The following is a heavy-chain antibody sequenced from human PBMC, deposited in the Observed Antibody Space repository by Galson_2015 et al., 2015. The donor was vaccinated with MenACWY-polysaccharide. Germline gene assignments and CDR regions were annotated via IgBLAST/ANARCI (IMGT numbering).Heavy chain of an antibody. Sequence: SLRLSCAASGFTFDDYAMHWVRQAPGKGLEWVSGISWNSGSIGYADSVKGRFTISGDNAKNSLYLQMNSLRAEDTALYYCAKDRDSSGWYGLDYWGQGTLVTVSS. D-gene: IGHD6-19*01. CDR1: GFTFDDYA. J-gene: IGHJ4*02. CDR3: AKDRDSSGWYGLDY. V-gene: IGHV3-9*01. CDR2: ISWNSGSI.